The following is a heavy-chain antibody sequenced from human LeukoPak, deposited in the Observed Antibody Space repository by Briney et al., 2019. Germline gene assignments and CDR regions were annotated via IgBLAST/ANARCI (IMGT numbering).Heavy chain of an antibody. Sequence: GGSLRLSCAASGFTFDDYAMTWVRQTPGKGLEWVSGINWNGGTTSYADSLKGRFTISRDNAKNSLYLQMNSLRAEDTALYYCARARSIVGVSPFQHWGQGTLVTVSS. CDR1: GFTFDDYA. D-gene: IGHD1-26*01. CDR3: ARARSIVGVSPFQH. V-gene: IGHV3-20*04. CDR2: INWNGGTT. J-gene: IGHJ1*01.